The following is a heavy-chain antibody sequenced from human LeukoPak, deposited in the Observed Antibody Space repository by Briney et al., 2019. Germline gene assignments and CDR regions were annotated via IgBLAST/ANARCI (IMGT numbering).Heavy chain of an antibody. CDR3: ARDNSGYPDY. D-gene: IGHD5-12*01. V-gene: IGHV3-30*04. CDR1: GFTFSSYA. Sequence: GGSLRLSCAASGFTFSSYAMDWVRQAPGKGLEWVAVISYDGSNKYYADSVKGRFTISRDNSKNTLYLQMNSLRAEDTAVYYCARDNSGYPDYWGQGTLVTVSS. CDR2: ISYDGSNK. J-gene: IGHJ4*02.